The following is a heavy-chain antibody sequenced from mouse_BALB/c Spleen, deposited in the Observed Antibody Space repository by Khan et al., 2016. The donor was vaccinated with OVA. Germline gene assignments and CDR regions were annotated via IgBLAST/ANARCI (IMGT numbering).Heavy chain of an antibody. CDR3: VRDEAYHKSDRWFAY. V-gene: IGHV1S26*01. CDR1: PYTFTTYP. J-gene: IGHJ3*01. Sequence: SANTSRKASPYTFTTYPPNRPNNSTGQGLEWIGYINPSNDYTNYNQKFKNKATLITDKSSSTAYLRLSSLTFDLSAVCNCVRDEAYHKSDRWFAYWGQGTMVTVSA. CDR2: INPSNDYT. D-gene: IGHD2-12*01.